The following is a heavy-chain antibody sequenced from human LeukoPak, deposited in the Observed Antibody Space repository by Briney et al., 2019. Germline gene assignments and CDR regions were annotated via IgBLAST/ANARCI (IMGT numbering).Heavy chain of an antibody. D-gene: IGHD2-2*01. V-gene: IGHV3-48*04. CDR1: GFTFSSYS. CDR3: ARDNHGRVVPAAFHIYYYYYMDV. J-gene: IGHJ6*03. CDR2: ISSSSSTI. Sequence: PGGSLRLSCAASGFTFSSYSMNWVRQAPGKGLEWVSYISSSSSTIYYADSVKGRFTISRDNAKNSLYLQMNSLRAEDTAVYYCARDNHGRVVPAAFHIYYYYYMDVWSKGTTVTVSS.